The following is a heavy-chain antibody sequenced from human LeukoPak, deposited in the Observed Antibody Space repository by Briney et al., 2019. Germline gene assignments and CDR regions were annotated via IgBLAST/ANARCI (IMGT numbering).Heavy chain of an antibody. J-gene: IGHJ6*03. Sequence: GSLRLSCAASGFTFSSYWMHWVRQAPGKGLVWVSRINSDGSSTSYADSVKGRFTISRDNAKNTLYLQMNSLRAEDTAVYYCARDADGSPSEYYYYYMDVWGKGTTVTVSS. CDR3: ARDADGSPSEYYYYYMDV. V-gene: IGHV3-74*01. D-gene: IGHD6-6*01. CDR2: INSDGSST. CDR1: GFTFSSYW.